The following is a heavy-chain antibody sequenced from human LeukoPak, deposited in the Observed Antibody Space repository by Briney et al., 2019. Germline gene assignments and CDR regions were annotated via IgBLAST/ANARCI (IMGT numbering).Heavy chain of an antibody. CDR3: ARDRSLAARVYYYNYYMDV. CDR1: GGSISCGSYY. V-gene: IGHV4-61*02. J-gene: IGHJ6*03. D-gene: IGHD2-15*01. CDR2: IYTSGST. Sequence: SETLSLTCTVSGGSISCGSYYWSWIRQPAGKGLEWIGRIYTSGSTNYNPSLKSRVTISVDTSKNQFSLKLSSVTAADTAVYYCARDRSLAARVYYYNYYMDVWGKGTTVTVSS.